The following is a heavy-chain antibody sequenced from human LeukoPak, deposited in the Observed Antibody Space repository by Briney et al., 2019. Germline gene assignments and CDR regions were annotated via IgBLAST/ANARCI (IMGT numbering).Heavy chain of an antibody. CDR3: ARDRRIVVVPAAIDY. J-gene: IGHJ4*02. CDR1: GYTFAMYY. V-gene: IGHV1-46*01. D-gene: IGHD2-2*01. CDR2: INPTAGST. Sequence: GASVKVSCKASGYTFAMYYLHWVRQAPGQGLEWIGTINPTAGSTSYAQKFQGRVTMTRDTSTTTVYMELNSLRSEDTAVYYCARDRRIVVVPAAIDYWGQGTLVTVSS.